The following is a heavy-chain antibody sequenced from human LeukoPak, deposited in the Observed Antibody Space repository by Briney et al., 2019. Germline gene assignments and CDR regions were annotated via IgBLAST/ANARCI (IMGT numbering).Heavy chain of an antibody. CDR1: GYTFTSYV. D-gene: IGHD3-10*01. V-gene: IGHV1-18*01. CDR3: ARDPMVRGVIPYYFDY. J-gene: IGHJ4*02. CDR2: ISAYNGNT. Sequence: ASVKVSCKASGYTFTSYVISWVRQAPGPGLEWMGWISAYNGNTNYAQNLQGRVTMTTDTSTSTAYMELRSLRSDDTAVYYCARDPMVRGVIPYYFDYWGQGTLVTVSS.